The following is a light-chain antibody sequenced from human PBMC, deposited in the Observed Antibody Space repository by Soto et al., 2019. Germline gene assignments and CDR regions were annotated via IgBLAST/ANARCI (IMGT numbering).Light chain of an antibody. CDR1: QSVRSSH. Sequence: EIVLTKSPGTLSLSRGERATLSCRARQSVRSSHLACYQQKPGQAPRLLIYGASSRATGIPDRFSGSGSGTDFTLTISRLEPEDFAVYYCQQYDSSPLTFGGGTKVEIK. CDR3: QQYDSSPLT. J-gene: IGKJ4*01. CDR2: GAS. V-gene: IGKV3-20*01.